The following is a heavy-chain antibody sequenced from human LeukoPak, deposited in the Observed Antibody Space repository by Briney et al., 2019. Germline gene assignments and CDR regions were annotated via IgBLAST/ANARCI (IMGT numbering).Heavy chain of an antibody. Sequence: SETLSLTCAVYGGSFSGYYWSWIRQPPGKGLEWIGEINHSGSTNYNPSLKSRVTISVDTSKNQFSLKLSSVTAADTAVYYCATSIAAFGWFDPWGQGTLVTVSS. D-gene: IGHD6-6*01. J-gene: IGHJ5*02. V-gene: IGHV4-34*01. CDR3: ATSIAAFGWFDP. CDR1: GGSFSGYY. CDR2: INHSGST.